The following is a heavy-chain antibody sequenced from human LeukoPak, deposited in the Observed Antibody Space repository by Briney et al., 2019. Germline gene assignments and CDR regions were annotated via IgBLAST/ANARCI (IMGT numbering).Heavy chain of an antibody. V-gene: IGHV5-51*07. CDR1: GYSFTSYW. D-gene: IGHD3-10*01. CDR2: IYPGDSDT. Sequence: GESLKISCKGSGYSFTSYWIGWVHQMPGKGLEWVGIIYPGDSDTRYSPSFQGQVTISADKSISTAYLQWSSLKASDTAMYYCARRLITMVRGVIYNYGMDVWGQGTTVTVSS. J-gene: IGHJ6*02. CDR3: ARRLITMVRGVIYNYGMDV.